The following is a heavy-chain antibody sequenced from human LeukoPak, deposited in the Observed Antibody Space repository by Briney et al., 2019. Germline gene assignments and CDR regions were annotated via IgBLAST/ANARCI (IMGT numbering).Heavy chain of an antibody. V-gene: IGHV3-11*04. J-gene: IGHJ4*02. CDR2: ITSSGSTI. CDR3: ARELIMDYSKNGGPFDY. CDR1: GFIFSDYY. Sequence: PGGSLRLSCGASGFIFSDYYMNWFRQAPGQGLEWVSYITSSGSTIHYADSVKGRFTISRDNAKNSLYLQMNSLRAEDTAVYYCARELIMDYSKNGGPFDYWGQGTLVTVSS. D-gene: IGHD4-11*01.